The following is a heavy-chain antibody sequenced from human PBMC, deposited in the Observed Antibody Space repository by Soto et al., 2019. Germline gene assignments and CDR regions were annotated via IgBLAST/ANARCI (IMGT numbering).Heavy chain of an antibody. CDR3: ARHSGVSGGAFDI. V-gene: IGHV4-59*08. CDR2: MLHSGST. Sequence: TLSLTCTVSGGSVTTYYWSWIRQPPGKGLEWIGYMLHSGSTNYNPSLKSRVTLSVDTSRNQFSLKVNSVTAADTAVYYCARHSGVSGGAFDIWGQGTMVTVSS. J-gene: IGHJ3*02. D-gene: IGHD2-15*01. CDR1: GGSVTTYY.